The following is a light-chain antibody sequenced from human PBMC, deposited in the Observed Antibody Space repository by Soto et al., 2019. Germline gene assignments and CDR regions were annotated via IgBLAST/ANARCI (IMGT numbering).Light chain of an antibody. CDR1: QTISSW. CDR3: QHNNSYSEA. CDR2: KAS. J-gene: IGKJ1*01. V-gene: IGKV1-5*03. Sequence: DIQMTQSPSTLSGSVGDRVTITCRASQTISSWLAWYQQKPGKAPKLLIYKASTLKSVVPSRFSGSGSGTEFTLTISSLQPDDFATYYGQHNNSYSEAFGQGTKVELK.